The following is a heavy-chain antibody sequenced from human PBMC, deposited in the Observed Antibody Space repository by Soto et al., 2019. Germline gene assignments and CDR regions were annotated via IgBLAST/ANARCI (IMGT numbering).Heavy chain of an antibody. V-gene: IGHV1-69*01. CDR3: ARAGFSGTYYDYYGMDV. CDR2: IIPIFGTA. D-gene: IGHD5-12*01. J-gene: IGHJ6*02. CDR1: GGTFSSYA. Sequence: QVQLVQSGAEVKKPGSSVKVSCKASGGTFSSYAISWVRQAPGQGLEWMGGIIPIFGTANYAQEFQGRVTITADESTSTAYMELSSLRSEDTAMYYCARAGFSGTYYDYYGMDVWGQGTTVTVSS.